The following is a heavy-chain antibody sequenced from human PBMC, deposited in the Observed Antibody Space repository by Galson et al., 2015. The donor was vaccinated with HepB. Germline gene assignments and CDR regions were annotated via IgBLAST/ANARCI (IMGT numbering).Heavy chain of an antibody. V-gene: IGHV3-9*01. CDR2: ISWNSGSI. D-gene: IGHD3-10*01. Sequence: SLRLSCAASGFTFDDYAMHWVRQAPGKGLEWVSGISWNSGSIGYADSVKGRFTISRDNAKNSLYLQMNSLRAEDTALYYCARGYYYGSGSLGFDYWGQGTLVTVSS. J-gene: IGHJ4*02. CDR3: ARGYYYGSGSLGFDY. CDR1: GFTFDDYA.